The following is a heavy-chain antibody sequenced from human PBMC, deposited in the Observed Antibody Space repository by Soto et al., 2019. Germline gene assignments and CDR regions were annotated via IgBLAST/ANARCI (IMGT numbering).Heavy chain of an antibody. V-gene: IGHV1-3*01. CDR2: INAGNGDT. J-gene: IGHJ3*01. CDR3: ARKEVGPSYPCDF. Sequence: QVHLVQSGAEVEKPGASVKVSCKASGYTFTRYALHWVRQAPGQRLEYMGWINAGNGDTGHPQKFQGRVTITRDTPASTVYRELNSLTSEDTAVYYCARKEVGPSYPCDFWGQGTVVGVSS. CDR1: GYTFTRYA. D-gene: IGHD1-26*01.